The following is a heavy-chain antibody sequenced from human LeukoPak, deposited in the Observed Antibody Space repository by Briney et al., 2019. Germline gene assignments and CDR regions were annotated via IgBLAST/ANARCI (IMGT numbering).Heavy chain of an antibody. Sequence: SETLSLTCTVSGGSISGYYWSWIRQPAGKGLEWIGRIYASGATNSNPSLNSRLTMSVDTSKNLFSLRLTSVTAADTAVYYCARDGYCSSTSCYDAFDIWGQGTMVTVSS. J-gene: IGHJ3*02. CDR1: GGSISGYY. V-gene: IGHV4-4*07. D-gene: IGHD2-2*03. CDR2: IYASGAT. CDR3: ARDGYCSSTSCYDAFDI.